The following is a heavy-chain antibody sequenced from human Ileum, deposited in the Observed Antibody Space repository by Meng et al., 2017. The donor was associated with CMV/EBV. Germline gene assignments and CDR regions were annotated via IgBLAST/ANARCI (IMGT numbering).Heavy chain of an antibody. CDR1: GFTFSSYW. V-gene: IGHV3-7*01. Sequence: AQSLSLSCAASGFTFSSYWMSCVRQAPGEGLEWVANIKQVGSEKYYVDSVKDRFTISRDNAKNTLWLQMNTLRPEDTAVYYCASRVGVVGATHGAFDIWGPGTMVTVSS. CDR2: IKQVGSEK. J-gene: IGHJ3*02. CDR3: ASRVGVVGATHGAFDI. D-gene: IGHD1-26*01.